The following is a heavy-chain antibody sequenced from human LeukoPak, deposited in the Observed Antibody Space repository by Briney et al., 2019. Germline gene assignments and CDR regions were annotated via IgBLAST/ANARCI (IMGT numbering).Heavy chain of an antibody. J-gene: IGHJ4*02. D-gene: IGHD2-2*01. CDR1: GYTFTSYG. CDR2: ISAYNGNT. CDR3: AASIVVVPAAMFPESFDY. V-gene: IGHV1-18*01. Sequence: ASVKVSCKASGYTFTSYGISWVRQAPGQGLEWMGWISAYNGNTNYAQKLQGRVTMTTDTSTSTAYMELRSLRSDDTAVYYCAASIVVVPAAMFPESFDYCGQGTLVTVSS.